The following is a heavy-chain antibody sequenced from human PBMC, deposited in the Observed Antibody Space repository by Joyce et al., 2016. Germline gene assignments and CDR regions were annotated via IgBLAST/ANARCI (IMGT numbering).Heavy chain of an antibody. CDR1: GFTFTNYA. CDR3: AKGPRIAARPNYYYYGMDV. CDR2: SSRSGGTT. D-gene: IGHD6-6*01. J-gene: IGHJ6*02. Sequence: EVQLLESGGALVQPGGSLRLSCAASGFTFTNYAISWVRQAPGRGLEWVSSSSRSGGTTHYADSVKGRFTISRDNSKNTLNLQVNSLRAEDTAIYYCAKGPRIAARPNYYYYGMDVWGQGTTVTVSS. V-gene: IGHV3-23*01.